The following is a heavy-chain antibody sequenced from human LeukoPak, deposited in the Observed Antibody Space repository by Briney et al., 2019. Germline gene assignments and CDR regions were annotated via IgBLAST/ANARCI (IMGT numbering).Heavy chain of an antibody. Sequence: PGGSLRLSCAASGFTFSSYAMSWVRQAPGKGLEWVSAISGSGGSTHYADSVKGRFTISRDNSKNTLYLQMNSLRAEDTAVYYCAVDGNVVVAAIPGHGKFWGQGTLVTVSS. V-gene: IGHV3-23*01. J-gene: IGHJ4*02. CDR3: AVDGNVVVAAIPGHGKF. D-gene: IGHD2-21*02. CDR2: ISGSGGST. CDR1: GFTFSSYA.